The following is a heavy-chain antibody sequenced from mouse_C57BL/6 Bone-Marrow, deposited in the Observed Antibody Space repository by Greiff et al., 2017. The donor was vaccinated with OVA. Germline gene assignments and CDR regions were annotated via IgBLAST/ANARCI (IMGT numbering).Heavy chain of an antibody. D-gene: IGHD2-2*01. Sequence: QVQLQQPGAELVKPGASVKMSCKASGYTFTSYWITWVKQRPGQGLEWIGDIYPGSGSTNYNEKFQSKATLTVDTSSSTAYMQLSSLPSEESAVDYCARVAYGYDWYFDVWGTGTTVTVSS. CDR2: IYPGSGST. V-gene: IGHV1-55*01. CDR3: ARVAYGYDWYFDV. J-gene: IGHJ1*03. CDR1: GYTFTSYW.